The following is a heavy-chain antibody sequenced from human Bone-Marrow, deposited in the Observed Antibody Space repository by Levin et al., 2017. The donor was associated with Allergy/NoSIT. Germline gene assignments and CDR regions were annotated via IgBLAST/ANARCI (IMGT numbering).Heavy chain of an antibody. Sequence: GGSLRLSCAASGFTFSDYYMSWIRQAPGKGLEWVSYISSSGSTIYYADSVKGRFTISRDNAKNSLYLQMNSLRAEDTAVYYCARDMKVPAAINWFDPWGQGTLVTVSS. CDR3: ARDMKVPAAINWFDP. J-gene: IGHJ5*02. CDR2: ISSSGSTI. V-gene: IGHV3-11*01. D-gene: IGHD2-2*01. CDR1: GFTFSDYY.